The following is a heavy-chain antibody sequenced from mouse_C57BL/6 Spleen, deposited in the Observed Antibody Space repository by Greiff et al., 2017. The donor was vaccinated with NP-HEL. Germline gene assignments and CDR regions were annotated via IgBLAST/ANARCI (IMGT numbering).Heavy chain of an antibody. CDR3: ARAQNAMDD. CDR2: TYPGDGDT. Sequence: VQVVESGPELVKPGASVKISCKASGYAFSSPWMNWVKQRPGKGLEWIGRTYPGDGDTNYNGKFTGKATLTADKSSSTDYLQLSTLTSEHSSVYFCARAQNAMDDWGQGTSVTVSS. J-gene: IGHJ4*01. CDR1: GYAFSSPW. V-gene: IGHV1-82*01.